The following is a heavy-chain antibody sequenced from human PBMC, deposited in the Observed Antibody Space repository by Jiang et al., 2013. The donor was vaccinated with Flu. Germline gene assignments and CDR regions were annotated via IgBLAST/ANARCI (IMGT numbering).Heavy chain of an antibody. J-gene: IGHJ4*02. CDR2: IKTNTDGGTT. Sequence: QLLESGGALVKPGGSLRLSCAASGFTFTNAWLTWVRQAPEKGLEWVGRIKTNTDGGTTDYAAPVKGRFTISRDDSKNTLYLQMNSLKSEDTAVYFCTTVSGWYGSFDYWGQGTPVTVSS. CDR1: GFTFTNAW. CDR3: TTVSGWYGSFDY. V-gene: IGHV3-15*02. D-gene: IGHD6-19*01.